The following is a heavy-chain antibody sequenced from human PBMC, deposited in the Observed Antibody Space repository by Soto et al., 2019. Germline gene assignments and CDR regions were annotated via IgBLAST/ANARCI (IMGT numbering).Heavy chain of an antibody. J-gene: IGHJ4*02. D-gene: IGHD6-6*01. V-gene: IGHV4-39*01. CDR1: GGSISSSSYY. Sequence: PSETLSLTCTVSGGSISSSSYYWGWIRQPPGKGLEWIGSIYYSGSTYYNPSLKSRVTISVDTSKNQFSLKLSSVTAADTAVYYCARHDRSSSGTFDYWGQGTLVTVSS. CDR3: ARHDRSSSGTFDY. CDR2: IYYSGST.